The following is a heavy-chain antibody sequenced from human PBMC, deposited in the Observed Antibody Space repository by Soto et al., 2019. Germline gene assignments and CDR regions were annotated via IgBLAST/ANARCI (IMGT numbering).Heavy chain of an antibody. D-gene: IGHD3-3*01. CDR1: GFTFSSYA. V-gene: IGHV3-30-3*01. CDR2: ISYDGSNK. Sequence: QVQLVESGGGVVQPGRSLRLSCAASGFTFSSYAMHWVRQAPGKGLEWVAVISYDGSNKYYADSVKGRFTISRDNSKNPLYLQMNSLRAEDTAVYYCARAADDLVAPDYGMDVWGQGTTVTVSS. CDR3: ARAADDLVAPDYGMDV. J-gene: IGHJ6*02.